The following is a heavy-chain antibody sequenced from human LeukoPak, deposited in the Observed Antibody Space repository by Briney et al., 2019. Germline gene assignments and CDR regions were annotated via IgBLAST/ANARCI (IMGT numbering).Heavy chain of an antibody. CDR2: MNPNSGNT. D-gene: IGHD3-22*01. J-gene: IGHJ4*02. V-gene: IGHV1-8*01. Sequence: ASVKVSCKASGYTFTSYDINWVRPATGQGLEWMGWMNPNSGNTGYAQKFQGRVTMTRNTSISTAYMELSSLRSEDTAVYYCARGTYYYDSSGYSFDYWGQGTLVTVSS. CDR1: GYTFTSYD. CDR3: ARGTYYYDSSGYSFDY.